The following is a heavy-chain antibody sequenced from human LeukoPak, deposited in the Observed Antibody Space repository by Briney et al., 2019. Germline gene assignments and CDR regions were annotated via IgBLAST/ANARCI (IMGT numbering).Heavy chain of an antibody. J-gene: IGHJ4*02. CDR3: ARWDSGRTY. V-gene: IGHV3-7*01. D-gene: IGHD6-19*01. CDR1: GFTFSSYW. Sequence: GGSLRLSGAASGFTFSSYWMSWVRQTPGKGLEWVANIKQDGSEKYYLDSVKGRFTVSRDNARNSLYLQMNSLRAEDAAVYYCARWDSGRTYWGQGTLVTVSS. CDR2: IKQDGSEK.